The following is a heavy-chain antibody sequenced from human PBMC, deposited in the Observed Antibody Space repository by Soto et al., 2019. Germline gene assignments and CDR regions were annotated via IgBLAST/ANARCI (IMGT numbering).Heavy chain of an antibody. CDR3: AKETEVRGANDY. J-gene: IGHJ4*02. D-gene: IGHD3-10*01. V-gene: IGHV3-30*04. CDR2: ISNDGSNK. Sequence: QVQLVESGGGVVQPGRSLRLSCAASGFSFSSYAIHWVRQAPGKRLEWVAVISNDGSNKYYRDSVKGRFTISRDNSQNTLYLQMNSLTAEDTAVYYCAKETEVRGANDYWGQGTLVTXXS. CDR1: GFSFSSYA.